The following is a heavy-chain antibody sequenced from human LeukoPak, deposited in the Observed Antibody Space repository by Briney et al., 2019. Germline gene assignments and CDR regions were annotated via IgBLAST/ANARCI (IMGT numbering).Heavy chain of an antibody. CDR3: ARGRLIVAPGVYYFEY. CDR2: TYYRGGT. V-gene: IGHV4-59*08. CDR1: GDYTSDYY. Sequence: PSETLSLTCTVSGDYTSDYYWSWIRQPPGKGLEWIGYTYYRGGTNYNPSLEWRVTISGDTSRNEFSLKLTSVTAADTAVYYCARGRLIVAPGVYYFEYWGQGTLVTVSS. J-gene: IGHJ4*02. D-gene: IGHD5-12*01.